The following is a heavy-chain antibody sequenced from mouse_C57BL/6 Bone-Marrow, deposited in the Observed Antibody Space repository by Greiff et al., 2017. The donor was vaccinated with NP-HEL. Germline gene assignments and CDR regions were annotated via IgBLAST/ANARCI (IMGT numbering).Heavy chain of an antibody. D-gene: IGHD3-3*01. J-gene: IGHJ3*01. CDR1: GYTFTSYW. CDR3: ARRKGPWFAY. Sequence: QVQLQQPGAELVRPGSSVKLSCKASGYTFTSYWMYWVKQRPGQGLEWIGNIYPSDSETHYNQKFKDKATLTVDKSSSTAYMQLSSLTSEDSAVYYCARRKGPWFAYWGQGTLVTVSA. CDR2: IYPSDSET. V-gene: IGHV1-61*01.